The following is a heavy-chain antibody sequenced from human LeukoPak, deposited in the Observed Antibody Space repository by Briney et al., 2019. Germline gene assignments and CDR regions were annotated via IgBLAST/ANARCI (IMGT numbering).Heavy chain of an antibody. CDR1: GGSISSYY. V-gene: IGHV4-59*01. D-gene: IGHD6-13*01. CDR3: ARGHGYSGSWYDY. CDR2: IYYSGST. J-gene: IGHJ4*02. Sequence: PSETLSLTCTVSGGSISSYYWSWIRQPPGKGLEWIGYIYYSGSTNYKPSLKSRVTISVDTSKNQFSLKLSSVTAADTAVYYCARGHGYSGSWYDYWGQGTLVTVSS.